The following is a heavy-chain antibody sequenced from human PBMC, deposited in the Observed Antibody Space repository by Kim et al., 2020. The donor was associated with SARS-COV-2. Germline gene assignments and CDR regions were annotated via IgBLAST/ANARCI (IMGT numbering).Heavy chain of an antibody. J-gene: IGHJ4*02. CDR3: ASSIKIFGGHYFDY. CDR1: GGTFSSYA. CDR2: IIPIFGTA. V-gene: IGHV1-69*13. D-gene: IGHD3-3*01. Sequence: SVKVSCKASGGTFSSYAISWVRQAPGQGLEWMGGIIPIFGTANYAQKFQGRVTITADESTSTAYMELSSLRSEDTAVYYCASSIKIFGGHYFDYWGQRTLLTVSS.